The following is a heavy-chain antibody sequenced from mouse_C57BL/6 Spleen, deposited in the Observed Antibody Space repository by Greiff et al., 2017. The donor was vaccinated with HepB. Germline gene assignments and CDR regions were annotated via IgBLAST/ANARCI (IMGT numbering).Heavy chain of an antibody. CDR3: ARSGWDVFAY. D-gene: IGHD4-1*01. J-gene: IGHJ3*01. V-gene: IGHV1-80*01. CDR2: IYPGDGDT. CDR1: GYAFSSYW. Sequence: QVHVKQSGAELVKPGASVKISCKASGYAFSSYWMNWVKQRPGKGLEWIGQIYPGDGDTNYNGKFKGKATLTADKSSSTAYMQLSSLTSEDSAVYFCARSGWDVFAYWGQGTLVTVSA.